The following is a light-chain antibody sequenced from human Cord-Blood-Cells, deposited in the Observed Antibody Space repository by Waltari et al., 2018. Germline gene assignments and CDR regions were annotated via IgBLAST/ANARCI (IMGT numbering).Light chain of an antibody. Sequence: SYELTQPPSVSVSPGQTASITCPGDKLGDKYACWYQQKPGPSPVLVIYQDSKRPSGIPWRFSSSNSGNTATLTISGTQAMDEADYYCQSWDSSTVIFGGGTKLTVL. CDR2: QDS. CDR1: KLGDKY. CDR3: QSWDSSTVI. V-gene: IGLV3-1*01. J-gene: IGLJ2*01.